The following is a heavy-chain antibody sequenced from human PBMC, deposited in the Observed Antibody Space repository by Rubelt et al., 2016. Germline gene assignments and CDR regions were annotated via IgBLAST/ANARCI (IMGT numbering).Heavy chain of an antibody. D-gene: IGHD3-3*01. V-gene: IGHV4-34*01. CDR2: INHSGST. Sequence: QVQLQQWGAGLLKPSETLSLTCAVYGGSFSGYYWSWIRQPPGKGLEWIGEINHSGSTNYNPSLKGGVTISVETSKNQFSLKLSSVTAAETAGYYWARRNDFWSGYYMDYWGQGTLVTVSS. CDR3: ARRNDFWSGYYMDY. CDR1: GGSFSGYY. J-gene: IGHJ4*02.